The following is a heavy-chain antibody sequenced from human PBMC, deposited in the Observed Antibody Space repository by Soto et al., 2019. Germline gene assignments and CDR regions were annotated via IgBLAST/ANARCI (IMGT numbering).Heavy chain of an antibody. D-gene: IGHD2-15*01. CDR3: ARDHSGGGCSDY. J-gene: IGHJ4*02. CDR2: ISSSSSYT. V-gene: IGHV3-11*05. Sequence: QVQLVESGGGLVKPGGSLRLSCAASGFTFSDYYMSWIRQAPGKGLEWVSYISSSSSYTNYADSVKGRFTISRDNAKHSLYLQMNSLRAEDTAVYYCARDHSGGGCSDYWGQGTLVTVSS. CDR1: GFTFSDYY.